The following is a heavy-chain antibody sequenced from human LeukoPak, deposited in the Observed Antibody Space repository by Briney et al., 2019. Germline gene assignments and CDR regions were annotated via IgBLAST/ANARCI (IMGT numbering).Heavy chain of an antibody. CDR3: ARVKGDGYDDTIFDY. D-gene: IGHD5-24*01. CDR2: IIPIYGTA. V-gene: IGHV1-69*05. Sequence: SVKVSCKASGGTFSSYAISWVRQAPGQGLEWMGGIIPIYGTAQYAQKFQGRVTITTDEATSIVYMELSSLRSEDMAVYYCARVKGDGYDDTIFDYWGQGTLVTVSS. CDR1: GGTFSSYA. J-gene: IGHJ4*02.